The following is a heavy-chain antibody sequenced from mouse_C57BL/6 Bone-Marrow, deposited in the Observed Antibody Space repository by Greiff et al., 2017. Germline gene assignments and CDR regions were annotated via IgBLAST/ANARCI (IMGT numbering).Heavy chain of an antibody. CDR3: ARRTAYYYYAMDY. Sequence: EVKLVESGGGLVQPGGSLSLSCAASGFTFTDYYMSWVHQPPGKALEWLGFIRNKANGYTTKYSASVKGRFTFTRDNSQSILYLQMNALRAEDSATYYCARRTAYYYYAMDYWGQGTSVTVSS. D-gene: IGHD6-1*01. CDR1: GFTFTDYY. CDR2: IRNKANGYTT. J-gene: IGHJ4*01. V-gene: IGHV7-3*01.